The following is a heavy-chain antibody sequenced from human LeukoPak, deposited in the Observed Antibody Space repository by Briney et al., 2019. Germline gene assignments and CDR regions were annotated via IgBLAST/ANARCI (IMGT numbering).Heavy chain of an antibody. Sequence: ASVKVSCKASGYTFSSYYMHWVRQAPGQGLEWMGIINPSGGLTTYAQKFQGRVTMTRDTSTSTVYMELSSLRSEDTAVYYCARDAATGKGWFDPWGQGTLVTVSS. CDR1: GYTFSSYY. D-gene: IGHD2-15*01. CDR3: ARDAATGKGWFDP. CDR2: INPSGGLT. J-gene: IGHJ5*02. V-gene: IGHV1-46*01.